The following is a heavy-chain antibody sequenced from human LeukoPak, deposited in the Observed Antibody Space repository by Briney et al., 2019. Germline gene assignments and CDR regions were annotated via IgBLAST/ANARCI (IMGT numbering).Heavy chain of an antibody. D-gene: IGHD7-27*01. V-gene: IGHV4-30-4*01. CDR3: AGDRSGDPAYFDY. Sequence: PSETLSLTCTVSGGSIRSGDYYRSWIRQPPGKGLEWIGYVYYSGTTYYNPSLESRVTISVDTSKNQFSLKLSSVTAADTAVYYCAGDRSGDPAYFDYWGQGTLVTVSS. CDR1: GGSIRSGDYY. J-gene: IGHJ4*02. CDR2: VYYSGTT.